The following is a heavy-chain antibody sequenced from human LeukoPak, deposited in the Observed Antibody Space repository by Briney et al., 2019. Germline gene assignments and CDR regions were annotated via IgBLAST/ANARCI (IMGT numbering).Heavy chain of an antibody. J-gene: IGHJ4*02. V-gene: IGHV3-7*01. CDR1: GFTFSSYW. D-gene: IGHD2-21*01. Sequence: PGGSLRLSCAASGFTFSSYWMSWVRQAPGKWPEWVANIKQDGSEKYYVDSVKGRFTISRDNAKNSLYLQRNSLRAEDTAVYYCARELLAFDYWGQGTLVTVSS. CDR2: IKQDGSEK. CDR3: ARELLAFDY.